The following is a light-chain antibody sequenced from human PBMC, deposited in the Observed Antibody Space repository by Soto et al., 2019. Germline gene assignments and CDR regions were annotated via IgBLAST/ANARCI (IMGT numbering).Light chain of an antibody. J-gene: IGLJ2*01. CDR1: SSDVGGYNY. V-gene: IGLV2-11*01. CDR2: DVS. Sequence: QSALTQPRSVSGSPGQSVTISCTGTSSDVGGYNYVSWYQQHPGKAPKLMIYDVSKRPSGVPDRFSGSKSGDTASLTISGLQAEDEADYYCSSYAGGYTLLFAGGTKVTVL. CDR3: SSYAGGYTLL.